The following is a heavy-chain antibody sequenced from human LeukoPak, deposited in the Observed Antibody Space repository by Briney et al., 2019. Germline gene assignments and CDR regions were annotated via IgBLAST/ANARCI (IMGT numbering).Heavy chain of an antibody. V-gene: IGHV4-59*01. D-gene: IGHD3-10*01. CDR2: IYYSGST. J-gene: IGHJ6*04. Sequence: SETLSLTCTVSGGSISSNYWSWIRQPPGKGLEWIGYIYYSGSTNYNPSLKSRVTISVDTSKNQFSLKLSSVTAADTAVYYCARRMVVDSGRNYYYYGMDVWGKGTTVTVSS. CDR3: ARRMVVDSGRNYYYYGMDV. CDR1: GGSISSNY.